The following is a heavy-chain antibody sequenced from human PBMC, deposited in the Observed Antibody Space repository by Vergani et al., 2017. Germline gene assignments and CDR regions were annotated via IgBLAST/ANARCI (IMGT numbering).Heavy chain of an antibody. V-gene: IGHV3-15*06. CDR1: GFSFRNAW. CDR2: IKSTFDRWTT. Sequence: EVQLVESGGGIVKPGGSLRLSCVASGFSFRNAWMNWVRRTPGKGLAWVGRIKSTFDRWTTYYAAAVKGRFTISRDDSKNTLFLQMNGLKTEDIGVYYCTTDPRYCGDGSFYWLMDHHYYGRDVWGQGTTVTVSS. D-gene: IGHD2-21*01. CDR3: TTDPRYCGDGSFYWLMDHHYYGRDV. J-gene: IGHJ6*02.